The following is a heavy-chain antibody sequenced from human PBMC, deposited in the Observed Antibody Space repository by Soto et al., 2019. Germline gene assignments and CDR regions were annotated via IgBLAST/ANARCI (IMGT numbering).Heavy chain of an antibody. J-gene: IGHJ6*04. D-gene: IGHD2-2*03. V-gene: IGHV1-69*06. Sequence: GASVKVSCKASGGTFGSYAISWVRQAPGQGLEWMGGIIPIFGTANYAQKFQGRVTITADKSTSTAYMELSSLRSEDTAVYYCASGYCRSNSCYCYSYYGMDVWGKGTTVTV. CDR2: IIPIFGTA. CDR1: GGTFGSYA. CDR3: ASGYCRSNSCYCYSYYGMDV.